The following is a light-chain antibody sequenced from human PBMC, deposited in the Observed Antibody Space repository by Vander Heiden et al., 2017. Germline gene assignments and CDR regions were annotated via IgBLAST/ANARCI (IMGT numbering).Light chain of an antibody. CDR1: QSVSDNQ. CDR3: HHDGASPYT. CDR2: GVS. J-gene: IGKJ2*01. Sequence: EMLLTQSPGTLSLSPGVRATLSCRASQSVSDNQLAWYQQKPGQAPRLLMYGVSNRATGIPDRFSGSGSGTDFTLIISRLEPEDFAVYFCHHDGASPYTFGQGTKLEIK. V-gene: IGKV3-20*01.